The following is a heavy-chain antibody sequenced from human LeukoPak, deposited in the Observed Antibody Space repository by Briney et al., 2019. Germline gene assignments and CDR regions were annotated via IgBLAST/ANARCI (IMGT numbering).Heavy chain of an antibody. CDR1: GYTFTGYY. CDR2: INPNSGGT. J-gene: IGHJ4*02. CDR3: ASQMYYYGLGSYYGFGY. D-gene: IGHD3-10*01. Sequence: ASVKVSCKASGYTFTGYYMHWVRQAPGQGLEWMGWINPNSGGTNYAQKFQGRVTMTRDTSISTAYMELSRLRSDDTAVYYCASQMYYYGLGSYYGFGYWGQGTLVTVSS. V-gene: IGHV1-2*02.